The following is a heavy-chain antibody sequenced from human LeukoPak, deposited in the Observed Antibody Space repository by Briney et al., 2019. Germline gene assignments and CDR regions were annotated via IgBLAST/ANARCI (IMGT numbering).Heavy chain of an antibody. Sequence: SQTLSLTCTVSGGSISSDTYYWSWIRQPAGKGLEWIGRIYASGNSNYNASLKSRVTISIDTSSNQFSLRLSSVIASDTAVYYCAGTRRYCSGGSCYNWFDPWGQGTLVTVSS. J-gene: IGHJ5*02. CDR2: IYASGNS. CDR1: GGSISSDTYY. CDR3: AGTRRYCSGGSCYNWFDP. V-gene: IGHV4-61*02. D-gene: IGHD2-15*01.